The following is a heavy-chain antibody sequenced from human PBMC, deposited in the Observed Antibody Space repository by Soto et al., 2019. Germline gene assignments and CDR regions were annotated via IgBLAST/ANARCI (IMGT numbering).Heavy chain of an antibody. CDR1: GYTFTSYG. J-gene: IGHJ4*02. V-gene: IGHV1-18*04. D-gene: IGHD3-22*01. Sequence: AASVKVSCKASGYTFTSYGISWVRQAPGQGLEWMGWISAYNGNTNYAQKLQGRVTMTTDTSTSTAYMELRSLRSDDTAVYYCARASDYYDSSGYCYEPYYFDYWDQGTLGTVSS. CDR3: ARASDYYDSSGYCYEPYYFDY. CDR2: ISAYNGNT.